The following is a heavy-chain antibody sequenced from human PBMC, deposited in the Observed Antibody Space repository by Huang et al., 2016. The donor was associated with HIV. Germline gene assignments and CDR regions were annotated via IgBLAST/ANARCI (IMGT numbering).Heavy chain of an antibody. V-gene: IGHV3-21*02. CDR3: ARVDAAAKMMGVDL. CDR1: GFDFSDYG. D-gene: IGHD2-2*01. J-gene: IGHJ4*02. Sequence: EVRLVESGGGLVHPGGSLRLSCVVSGFDFSDYGMNWVRQNPGKGREVDASISSDGNYIYYSDSVKGRFTIFRDNAKNSVSLQMNILGAEDTAVYFCARVDAAAKMMGVDLWGRGSLVTVSS. CDR2: ISSDGNYI.